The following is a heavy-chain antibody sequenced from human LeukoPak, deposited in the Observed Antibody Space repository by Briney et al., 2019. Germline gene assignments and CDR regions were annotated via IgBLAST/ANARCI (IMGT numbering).Heavy chain of an antibody. Sequence: PGGSLRLSCAASGFTFSSYAMHWVRQAPGKGLEWVAVISYDGSNKYYADSVKGRFTISRDNSKNTLYLQMNSLRAEDTAVYYCARDLLSGLHYFDYWGQGTPVTVSS. D-gene: IGHD3-3*01. CDR1: GFTFSSYA. CDR3: ARDLLSGLHYFDY. CDR2: ISYDGSNK. V-gene: IGHV3-30*01. J-gene: IGHJ4*02.